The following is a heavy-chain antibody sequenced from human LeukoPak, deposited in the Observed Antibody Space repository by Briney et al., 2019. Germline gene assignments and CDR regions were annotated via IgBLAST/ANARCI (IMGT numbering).Heavy chain of an antibody. CDR1: GYTFTSYD. J-gene: IGHJ4*02. CDR2: MNPNSGNT. V-gene: IGHV1-8*02. Sequence: ASVKVSCKASGYTFTSYDINWVRQATGQGLEWMGWMNPNSGNTGYAQKFQGRVTMTRDTSTSTVYMELSSLRSEDTAVYYCARVRGIVGATGASFGYWGQGTLVTVSS. CDR3: ARVRGIVGATGASFGY. D-gene: IGHD1-26*01.